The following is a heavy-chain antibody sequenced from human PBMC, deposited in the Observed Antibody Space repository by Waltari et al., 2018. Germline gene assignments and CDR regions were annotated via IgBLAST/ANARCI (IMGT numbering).Heavy chain of an antibody. V-gene: IGHV3-7*01. CDR1: GFTFSNYW. Sequence: EVHLVESGGGLVQPGGSLRLSCAASGFTFSNYWMDWVRQAPGKGVEWVDNIKQDGSESHYVDSVKGRFTIARDNAQNLLYLQMNCLRAGDTAVYYCSVSLNYWGQGTLVTVSS. CDR2: IKQDGSES. J-gene: IGHJ4*02. CDR3: SVSLNY.